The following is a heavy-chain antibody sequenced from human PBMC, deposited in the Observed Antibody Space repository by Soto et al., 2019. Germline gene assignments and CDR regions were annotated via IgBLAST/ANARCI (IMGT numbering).Heavy chain of an antibody. CDR1: GGSITRGGYS. Sequence: QLQLQESGSGLVKPSQTLFLTCAVSGGSITRGGYSWSRVRQPPGKGLEWIGYIYHRGSTYYNPSLTSRGTITVDRSKSQFSLNLSSATASDTSVWYGARVTPPWGQGALGSVSS. CDR3: ARVTPP. V-gene: IGHV4-30-2*01. J-gene: IGHJ5*02. CDR2: IYHRGST.